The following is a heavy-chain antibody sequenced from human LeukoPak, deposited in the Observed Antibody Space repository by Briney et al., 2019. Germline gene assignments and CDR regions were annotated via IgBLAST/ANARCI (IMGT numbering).Heavy chain of an antibody. Sequence: SETLSLTSTVSGGSISSYYWSWIRQPAGKGLEWIGRIYTSGSTNYNPSLKSRVTMSVDTSKNQFSLKLSSVTAADTAVYYCASQSNYDYYYYGMDVWGQGTTVTVSS. J-gene: IGHJ6*02. V-gene: IGHV4-4*07. CDR1: GGSISSYY. D-gene: IGHD1-7*01. CDR3: ASQSNYDYYYYGMDV. CDR2: IYTSGST.